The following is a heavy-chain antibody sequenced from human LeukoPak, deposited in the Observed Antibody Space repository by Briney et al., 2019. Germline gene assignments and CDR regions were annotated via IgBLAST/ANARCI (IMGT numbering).Heavy chain of an antibody. CDR2: ISSSSSYI. Sequence: GGSLRLSCAASGFTFSSYSMNWVRQAPGKGLEWVSSISSSSSYIYYADSVKGRFTISRDNAKNSLYLQMNSLRAEDTAVYYCAKDYDFWSGYYIPLDYWGQGTLVTVSS. V-gene: IGHV3-21*04. CDR3: AKDYDFWSGYYIPLDY. J-gene: IGHJ4*02. D-gene: IGHD3-3*01. CDR1: GFTFSSYS.